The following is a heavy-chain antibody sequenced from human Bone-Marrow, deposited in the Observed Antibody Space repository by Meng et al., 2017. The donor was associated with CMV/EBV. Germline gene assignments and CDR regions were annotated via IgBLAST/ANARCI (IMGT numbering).Heavy chain of an antibody. CDR2: INPSGGST. CDR1: GGTFSSYA. CDR3: ARAAAGLNFDD. V-gene: IGHV1-46*01. D-gene: IGHD6-13*01. J-gene: IGHJ4*02. Sequence: ASVKVSCKASGGTFSSYAISWVRQAPGQGLEWMGIINPSGGSTSYAQKFQGRVTMTTDTSTSTAYMELRSLRSDDTAVYYCARAAAGLNFDDWGQGTLVTVSS.